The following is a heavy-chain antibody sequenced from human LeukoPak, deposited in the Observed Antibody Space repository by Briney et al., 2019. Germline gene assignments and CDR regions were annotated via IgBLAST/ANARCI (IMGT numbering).Heavy chain of an antibody. Sequence: SGGSLRLSCAASGFIVSSNYMSWVRQAPGKGLEWVSVIYSGGTTYYADSVKGRFTISRDNSKNTLYLQMNSLRAEDTAIYYCAKVHRAYDYDSGSYYDSGFDYWGQGTLVTVSS. CDR2: IYSGGTT. CDR1: GFIVSSNY. CDR3: AKVHRAYDYDSGSYYDSGFDY. D-gene: IGHD3-10*01. J-gene: IGHJ4*02. V-gene: IGHV3-66*01.